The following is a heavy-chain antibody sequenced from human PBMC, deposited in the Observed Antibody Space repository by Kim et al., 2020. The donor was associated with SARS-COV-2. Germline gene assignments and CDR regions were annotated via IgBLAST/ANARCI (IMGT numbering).Heavy chain of an antibody. D-gene: IGHD2-2*02. Sequence: SVKVSCKASGGTFSSYAISWVRQAPGQGLEWMGGIIPIFGTANYAQKFQGRVTITADESTSTAYMELSTLRSEDTAVYYCARGGEAVPAAINNYYGMDVWGQGTTVTVSS. V-gene: IGHV1-69*13. J-gene: IGHJ6*02. CDR1: GGTFSSYA. CDR3: ARGGEAVPAAINNYYGMDV. CDR2: IIPIFGTA.